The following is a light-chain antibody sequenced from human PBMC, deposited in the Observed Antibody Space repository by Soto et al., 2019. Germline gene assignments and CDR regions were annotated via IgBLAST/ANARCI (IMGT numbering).Light chain of an antibody. CDR1: QTISSNY. CDR2: GAS. J-gene: IGKJ3*01. Sequence: EIVLTQSPGTLSLSAGERATLSCRASQTISSNYLAWYQQKPGQAPRLLIFGASYRATGIPDRFSGSASGTDFTLTISRLEPEDFAVYYCQQYGRSPPEFTFGPGTKVDIK. CDR3: QQYGRSPPEFT. V-gene: IGKV3-20*01.